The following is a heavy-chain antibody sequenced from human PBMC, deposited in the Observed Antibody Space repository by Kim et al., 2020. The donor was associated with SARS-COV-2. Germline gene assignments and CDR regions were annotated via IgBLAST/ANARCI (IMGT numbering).Heavy chain of an antibody. Sequence: SETLSLTCAVYGGSFSGYYWSWIRQPPGKGLEWIGEINHSGSTNYNPSLKSRVTISVDTSKNQFSLKLSSVTAADTAVYYCARGSSGYHVDYWGQGTLVTVSS. CDR2: INHSGST. V-gene: IGHV4-34*01. CDR1: GGSFSGYY. CDR3: ARGSSGYHVDY. J-gene: IGHJ4*02. D-gene: IGHD3-22*01.